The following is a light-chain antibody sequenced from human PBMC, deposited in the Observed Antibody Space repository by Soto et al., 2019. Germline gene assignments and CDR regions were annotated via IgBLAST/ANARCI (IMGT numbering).Light chain of an antibody. J-gene: IGLJ1*01. V-gene: IGLV2-14*03. CDR2: DVS. CDR1: SSDVGDYAS. CDR3: GSYTASSTQV. Sequence: QSALTQPTSLSGSPGQSITISCTGTSSDVGDYASVSWYQQHPGKAPKLMIYDVSDRPSGVSDRFSGSKSGNTASLTISGLKAEDEADYYCGSYTASSTQVFGTGTELTVL.